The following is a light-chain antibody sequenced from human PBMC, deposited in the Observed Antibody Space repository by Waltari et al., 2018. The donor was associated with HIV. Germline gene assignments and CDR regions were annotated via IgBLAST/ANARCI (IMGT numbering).Light chain of an antibody. J-gene: IGKJ2*01. CDR3: QQYDKSPT. V-gene: IGKV3-20*01. CDR1: QSLSSKY. Sequence: EILLTQSPGTLSLSPGERATLSCRASQSLSSKYLAWYQQRPGQGPRLRIYGTSDRATGIPDMFSGSGSGTDVSLTSSRLEPGDSAVYHCQQYDKSPTFGQGTKLEI. CDR2: GTS.